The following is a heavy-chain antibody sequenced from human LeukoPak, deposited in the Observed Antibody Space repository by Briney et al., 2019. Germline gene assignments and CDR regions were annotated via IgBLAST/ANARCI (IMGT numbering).Heavy chain of an antibody. CDR3: AKASGYCSSTTSCYLYFDY. Sequence: GGPLRLSCAASGFTFSSYAMSWVRQAPGKGLEWVSGINNSGGSTYYADSVKGRFTISRDNSKNTLYLQMNSLRDEDTAVYYCAKASGYCSSTTSCYLYFDYWGQGTLVTVSS. V-gene: IGHV3-23*01. D-gene: IGHD2-2*01. J-gene: IGHJ4*02. CDR2: INNSGGST. CDR1: GFTFSSYA.